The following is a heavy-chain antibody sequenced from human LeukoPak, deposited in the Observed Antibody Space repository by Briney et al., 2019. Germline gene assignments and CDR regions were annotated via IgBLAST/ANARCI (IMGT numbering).Heavy chain of an antibody. CDR3: AKVHLRTGLKYFAY. D-gene: IGHD3/OR15-3a*01. CDR1: GFTFRSYD. J-gene: IGHJ4*02. CDR2: ISCSCGST. V-gene: IGHV3-23*01. Sequence: PGGSLRLSCAASGFTFRSYDMSWVRQAPGKGLEWVSGISCSCGSTYYADSVKGRVTISRDNSNNTVYLQMHSLRADDTAVFYCAKVHLRTGLKYFAYWGQGTLVTVSS.